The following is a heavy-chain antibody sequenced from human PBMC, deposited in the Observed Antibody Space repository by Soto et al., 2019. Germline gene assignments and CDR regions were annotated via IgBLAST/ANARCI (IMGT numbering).Heavy chain of an antibody. CDR2: IYYSGST. D-gene: IGHD6-13*01. CDR1: GGSISSYY. CDR3: ARDRASKAAGTYYFDY. Sequence: PSETLSLTCTVSGGSISSYYWSWIRQPPGKGLEWIGYIYYSGSTNYNPSLKSRVTISVDTSKNQFSLKLSSVTAADTAVYYCARDRASKAAGTYYFDYWGQGTLVTVSS. J-gene: IGHJ4*02. V-gene: IGHV4-59*01.